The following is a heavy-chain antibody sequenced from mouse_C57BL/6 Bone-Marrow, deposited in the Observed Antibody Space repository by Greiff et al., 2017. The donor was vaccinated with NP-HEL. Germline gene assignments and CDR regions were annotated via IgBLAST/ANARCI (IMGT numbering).Heavy chain of an antibody. Sequence: EVKLVESGGGLVQPGGSLKLSCAASGFTFSDYYMYWVRQTPEKRLEWVAYISNGGGSTYYPDSVKGRFTISRDNAKNTQYLKISRLKSEDTAMYYSARDHYSGYYYAMDYWGQGTSVTVSS. J-gene: IGHJ4*01. CDR1: GFTFSDYY. CDR3: ARDHYSGYYYAMDY. CDR2: ISNGGGST. D-gene: IGHD1-2*01. V-gene: IGHV5-12*01.